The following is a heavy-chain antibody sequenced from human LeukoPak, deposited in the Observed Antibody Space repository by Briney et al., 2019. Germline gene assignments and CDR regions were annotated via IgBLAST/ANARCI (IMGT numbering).Heavy chain of an antibody. V-gene: IGHV3-48*04. CDR2: ISSTSSAI. CDR1: GFKFSSFS. D-gene: IGHD3-16*01. Sequence: GGSLRLSCTASGFKFSSFSMNWARQAPGKGLEWLSYISSTSSAIYYADSVKGRFTISRDNAKNSLYLQMDSLRAEDTAIYYCARVIGSYGDSAYWGQGTLVTVSS. CDR3: ARVIGSYGDSAY. J-gene: IGHJ4*02.